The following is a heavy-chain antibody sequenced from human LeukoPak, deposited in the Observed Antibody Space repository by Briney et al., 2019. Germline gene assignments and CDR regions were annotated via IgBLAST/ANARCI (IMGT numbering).Heavy chain of an antibody. J-gene: IGHJ4*02. CDR1: GFTFSSYG. Sequence: GGSLRLSCAASGFTFSSYGMHWVRQAPGKGLEWVSLIYSGGSTYYADSVKGRFTISRDNSNNTVYLQMNSLRAEDTAVYYCARAPSNAHFDYWGQGTLVTVSS. CDR2: IYSGGST. D-gene: IGHD3-3*02. V-gene: IGHV3-66*01. CDR3: ARAPSNAHFDY.